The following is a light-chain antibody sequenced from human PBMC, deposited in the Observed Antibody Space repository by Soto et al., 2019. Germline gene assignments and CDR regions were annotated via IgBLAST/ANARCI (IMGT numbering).Light chain of an antibody. CDR1: QGLNRN. CDR2: DAS. V-gene: IGKV3D-11*03. Sequence: EIEMTQSPATLSVSPGERATLSCRTSQGLNRNLAWYQQKLGQAPRLFIYDASSRATGIPARFSGSGSGTDFTLTISSLEPEDFAVYYCQQRSKWPITFGQGTRLEI. CDR3: QQRSKWPIT. J-gene: IGKJ5*01.